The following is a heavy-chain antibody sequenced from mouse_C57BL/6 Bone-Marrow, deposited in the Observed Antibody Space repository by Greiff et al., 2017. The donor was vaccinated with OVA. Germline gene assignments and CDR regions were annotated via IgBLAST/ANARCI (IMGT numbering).Heavy chain of an antibody. V-gene: IGHV1-81*01. J-gene: IGHJ1*03. CDR1: GYTFTSYG. Sequence: VQLQQSGAELARPGASVKLSCKASGYTFTSYGISWVKQRTGQGLEWIGEIYPRSGNTHYNEKFKGKATLTADKSSSTAYMELRSLTSEDSAVYFCARFYYYGYWYFDVWGTGTTVTVSS. CDR3: ARFYYYGYWYFDV. D-gene: IGHD1-1*01. CDR2: IYPRSGNT.